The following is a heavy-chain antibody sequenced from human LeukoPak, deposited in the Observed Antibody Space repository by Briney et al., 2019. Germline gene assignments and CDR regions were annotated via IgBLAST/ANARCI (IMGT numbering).Heavy chain of an antibody. CDR2: VNSDGSST. CDR3: ARVDGGYAIYYYYYMDV. V-gene: IGHV3-74*01. CDR1: GFTFSSYW. J-gene: IGHJ6*03. D-gene: IGHD5-12*01. Sequence: GGSLRLSCAASGFTFSSYWMHWVRQAPGKGLVWVSRVNSDGSSTSYADSVKGRFTISRDNAKNTLYLQMNSLRAEDTAVYYCARVDGGYAIYYYYYMDVWGKGTTVTVSS.